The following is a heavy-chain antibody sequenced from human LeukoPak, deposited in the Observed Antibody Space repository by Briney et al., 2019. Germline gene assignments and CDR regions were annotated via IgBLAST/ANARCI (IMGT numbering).Heavy chain of an antibody. Sequence: QTGGSLRLSCAASGFTVSSNYMSWVRQAPGKGLEWVSVIYSGGSTYYADSVKGRFTISRDNSKNTLYLQMNSLRAEDTAIYYCATQASYYYGSGSYYDSWGQGTLVTVSS. CDR1: GFTVSSNY. CDR2: IYSGGST. D-gene: IGHD3-10*01. V-gene: IGHV3-53*01. J-gene: IGHJ4*02. CDR3: ATQASYYYGSGSYYDS.